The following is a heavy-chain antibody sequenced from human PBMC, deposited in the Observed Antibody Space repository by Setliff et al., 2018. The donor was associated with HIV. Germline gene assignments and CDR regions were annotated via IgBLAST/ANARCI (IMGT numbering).Heavy chain of an antibody. CDR2: IYISGRT. V-gene: IGHV4-61*09. D-gene: IGHD4-17*01. Sequence: SETLSLTCTVSGGSISSSTDYWSWIRQPAGKGLEWIGQIYISGRTIYNPSLKSRVTLSVDRTKNQFSLRLTSVTAADTAMYYCARDYGDFNWFDPWGPGTLVTVSP. CDR3: ARDYGDFNWFDP. J-gene: IGHJ5*02. CDR1: GGSISSSTDY.